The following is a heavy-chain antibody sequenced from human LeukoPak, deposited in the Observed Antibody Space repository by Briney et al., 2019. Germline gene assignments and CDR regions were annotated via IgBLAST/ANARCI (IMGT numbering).Heavy chain of an antibody. CDR3: ARARYDSSGPYDKYYFDY. CDR2: ISSSSSYI. V-gene: IGHV3-21*01. J-gene: IGHJ4*02. D-gene: IGHD3-22*01. CDR1: GFTFSSYS. Sequence: GGSLRLSCAASGFTFSSYSMNWVRQAPGKGLEWVSSISSSSSYIYYADSVKGRFTISRDNAKNSLYLQMNSLRAEDTAVYYCARARYDSSGPYDKYYFDYWGQGTLVNVSS.